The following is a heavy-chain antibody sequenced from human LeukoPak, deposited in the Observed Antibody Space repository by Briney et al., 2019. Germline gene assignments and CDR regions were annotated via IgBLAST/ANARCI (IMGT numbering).Heavy chain of an antibody. CDR2: ISSSSSTI. D-gene: IGHD3-10*01. Sequence: GGSLRLSCAASGFTFSSYSMNWVRQAPGKGLEWVSYISSSSSTIYYADSVKGRFTISRDNAKNSLYLQMNSLRAEDTAVYYCARAELLWFGEVKYWGQGTLVTVSS. CDR3: ARAELLWFGEVKY. J-gene: IGHJ4*02. CDR1: GFTFSSYS. V-gene: IGHV3-48*01.